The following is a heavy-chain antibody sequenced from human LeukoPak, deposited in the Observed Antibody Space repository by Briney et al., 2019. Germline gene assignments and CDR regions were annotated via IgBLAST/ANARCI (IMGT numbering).Heavy chain of an antibody. J-gene: IGHJ4*02. CDR2: INSDGSAT. V-gene: IGHV3-74*01. Sequence: AGSLTLTCVASGFTLRTYWMHWGRHAPAKGLVWVSRINSDGSATSYADSVMVRFTISTDSAKNTLYLQMNSLRPEDTAVYYCARGNKWSFDSWGQGALVTVSS. CDR1: GFTLRTYW. CDR3: ARGNKWSFDS. D-gene: IGHD2-15*01.